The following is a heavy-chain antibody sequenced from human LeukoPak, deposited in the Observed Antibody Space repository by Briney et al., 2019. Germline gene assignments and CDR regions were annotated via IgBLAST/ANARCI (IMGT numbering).Heavy chain of an antibody. CDR2: INSDGGST. J-gene: IGHJ4*02. V-gene: IGHV3-74*01. CDR3: ARANIVVVPVYDY. D-gene: IGHD2-2*01. Sequence: GVSLRLSCAASGFTFSSYWMHWVRQPPGKGLVWVSRINSDGGSTSYADSVKGRFTISRDNAKNTLYLQMNSLRAEDTAVYYCARANIVVVPVYDYWGQGTLVTVSS. CDR1: GFTFSSYW.